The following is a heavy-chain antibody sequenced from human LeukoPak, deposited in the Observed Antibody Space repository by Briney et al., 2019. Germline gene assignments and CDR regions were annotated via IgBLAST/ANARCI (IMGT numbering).Heavy chain of an antibody. CDR1: GGSFSGYY. Sequence: PSETLSLTCAVYGGSFSGYYWTWIRQPPGKGLEWIGEVNHSGSTKYNPSLKSRVTISVDTPKNQFSLKLSSVTAADTAVYYCARGPSLTYDILTGYYYLDYWGQGTLVTVSS. D-gene: IGHD3-9*01. CDR3: ARGPSLTYDILTGYYYLDY. V-gene: IGHV4-34*01. CDR2: VNHSGST. J-gene: IGHJ4*02.